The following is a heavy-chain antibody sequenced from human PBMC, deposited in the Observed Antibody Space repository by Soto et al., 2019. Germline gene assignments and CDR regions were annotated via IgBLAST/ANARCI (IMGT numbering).Heavy chain of an antibody. J-gene: IGHJ3*02. CDR2: ISWNSGSI. Sequence: PGGSLRLSCAASGFTFDDYAMHWVRQAPGKGLEWVSGISWNSGSIGYADSVKGRFTISRDNAKNSLYLQMNSLRAEDTALYYCAKDARYAAVGAFDIWGQGTMVTVSS. CDR3: AKDARYAAVGAFDI. CDR1: GFTFDDYA. V-gene: IGHV3-9*01. D-gene: IGHD6-19*01.